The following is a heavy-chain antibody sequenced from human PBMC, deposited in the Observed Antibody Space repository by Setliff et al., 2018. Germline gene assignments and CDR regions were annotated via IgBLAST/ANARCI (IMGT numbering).Heavy chain of an antibody. V-gene: IGHV2-70*12. J-gene: IGHJ4*02. CDR2: IDWYDD. Sequence: SGPTLVNPTQTLTLTCTFSGFSLSTSGMYVSWIRQPPGKALEWLGSIDWYDDKRYTYSPSLKTSLTVSRDTYRNQVVLTMANMDPVDTATYYCAHRRVGNYDSSGNYHSYFDYGGQGILVTVSS. CDR3: AHRRVGNYDSSGNYHSYFDY. CDR1: GFSLSTSGMY. D-gene: IGHD3-22*01.